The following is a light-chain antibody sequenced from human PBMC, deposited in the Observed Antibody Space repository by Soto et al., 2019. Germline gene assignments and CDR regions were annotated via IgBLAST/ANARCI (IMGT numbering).Light chain of an antibody. CDR1: QSMSSD. Sequence: DIQMTQSPSSLSASVGDRVTITCRASQSMSSDLNWYQQKPGKAPKLLIYAASSLQSGVPSRISGSGSGIYFTLTXSSLQXEDFAAYYCQQSYRTPWTFGQGTHVDIK. CDR3: QQSYRTPWT. J-gene: IGKJ1*01. V-gene: IGKV1-39*01. CDR2: AAS.